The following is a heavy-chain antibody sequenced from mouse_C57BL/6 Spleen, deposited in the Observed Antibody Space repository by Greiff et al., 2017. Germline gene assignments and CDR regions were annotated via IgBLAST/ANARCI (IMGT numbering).Heavy chain of an antibody. Sequence: VKLQQPGAELVKPGASVKLSCKASGYTFTSYWMHWVKQRPGQGLEWIGMIHPNSGSTNYNEKFKSKATLTVDKSSSTAYMQLSSLTSEDSAVYYCARYPLYGSSLYYFDYWGQGTTLTVSS. CDR3: ARYPLYGSSLYYFDY. D-gene: IGHD1-1*01. CDR1: GYTFTSYW. J-gene: IGHJ2*01. V-gene: IGHV1-64*01. CDR2: IHPNSGST.